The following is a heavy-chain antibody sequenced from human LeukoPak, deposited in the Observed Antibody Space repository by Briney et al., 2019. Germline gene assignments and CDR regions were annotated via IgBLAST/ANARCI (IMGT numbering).Heavy chain of an antibody. CDR3: ARDGGRITMVRGVFTPYYFDY. CDR2: INHSGST. D-gene: IGHD3-10*01. J-gene: IGHJ4*02. V-gene: IGHV4-34*01. Sequence: PSETLSLTCAVYGGSFSGYYWSWIRQPPGKGLEWIGEINHSGSTNYNPSLKSRVPISVDTSKNQFSLKLSSVTAADTAVYYCARDGGRITMVRGVFTPYYFDYWGQGTLVTVSS. CDR1: GGSFSGYY.